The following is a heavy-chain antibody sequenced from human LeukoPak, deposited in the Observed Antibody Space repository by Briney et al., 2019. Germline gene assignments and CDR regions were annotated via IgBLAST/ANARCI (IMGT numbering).Heavy chain of an antibody. V-gene: IGHV4-31*03. CDR2: IYYSGST. CDR3: ARDLLYYDFWSGYGLNSDGMDV. Sequence: SETLSLTCTVSGGSISSGGYYWSWIRQHPGKGLEWIGYIYYSGSTYYNPSLKSRVTISVDTSKNQFSLELSSVTAADTAVYYCARDLLYYDFWSGYGLNSDGMDVWGQGTTVTVSS. CDR1: GGSISSGGYY. J-gene: IGHJ6*02. D-gene: IGHD3-3*01.